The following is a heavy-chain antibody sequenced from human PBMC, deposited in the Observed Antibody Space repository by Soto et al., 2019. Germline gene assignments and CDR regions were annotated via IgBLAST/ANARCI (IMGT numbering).Heavy chain of an antibody. CDR1: GFTFSGSA. J-gene: IGHJ6*02. Sequence: GSLRLSCAASGFTFSGSAMHWVRQASGKGLEWVGRIRSKANSYATAYAASVKGRFTISRDDSKNTAYLQMNSLKTEDTAVYYCTRRVEFSYGYYYYYYGMDVWGQGTTVTVSS. V-gene: IGHV3-73*01. CDR2: IRSKANSYAT. D-gene: IGHD5-18*01. CDR3: TRRVEFSYGYYYYYYGMDV.